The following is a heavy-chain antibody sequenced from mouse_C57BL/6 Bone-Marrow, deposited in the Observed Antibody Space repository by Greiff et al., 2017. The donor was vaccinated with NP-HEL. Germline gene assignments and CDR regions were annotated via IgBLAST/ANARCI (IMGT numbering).Heavy chain of an antibody. CDR3: ARTWFAY. V-gene: IGHV1-7*01. Sequence: QVQLKQSGADLAKPGASVKLSCKASGYTFTSYWMHWVKQRPGQGLEWIGFINPSSGSTKYTQKFKDKATLTADTSSSTAYRQLSSLTYEDAAVYYCARTWFAYWGQGTLVTVSA. CDR1: GYTFTSYW. J-gene: IGHJ3*01. CDR2: INPSSGST.